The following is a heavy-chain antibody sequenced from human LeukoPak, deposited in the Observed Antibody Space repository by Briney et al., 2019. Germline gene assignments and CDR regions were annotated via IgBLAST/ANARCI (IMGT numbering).Heavy chain of an antibody. J-gene: IGHJ4*02. CDR2: NSDMGDS. D-gene: IGHD3-10*01. V-gene: IGHV4-59*08. CDR1: GGSISSFY. Sequence: SETLSLTCTVSGGSISSFYWTWIRQAPGKGLEWIGYNSDMGDSNYSPSLKSRVTISVDTSKNQFSLKLSSVTAADTAVYYCARGSFARGVIPTDYWGQGTLVTVSS. CDR3: ARGSFARGVIPTDY.